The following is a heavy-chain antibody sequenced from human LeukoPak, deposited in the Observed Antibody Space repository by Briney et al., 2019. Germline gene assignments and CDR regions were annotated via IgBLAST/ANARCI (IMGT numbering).Heavy chain of an antibody. CDR2: MNPNSGNT. Sequence: ASVKVSCKASGYTFTSYDINWVRQATGQGLEWMGWMNPNSGNTGYAQRFQGRVTITRNTSISTAYMELSSLRSEDTAVYYCATATGGLELLNYWGQGTLVTVSS. V-gene: IGHV1-8*03. D-gene: IGHD1-7*01. CDR3: ATATGGLELLNY. CDR1: GYTFTSYD. J-gene: IGHJ4*02.